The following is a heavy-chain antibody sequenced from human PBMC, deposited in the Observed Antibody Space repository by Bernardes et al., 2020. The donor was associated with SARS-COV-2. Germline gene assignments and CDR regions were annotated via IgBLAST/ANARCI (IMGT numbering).Heavy chain of an antibody. Sequence: SETLSLTCTVSGGSISSGSYYWSWIRQPAGKGLEWIGRIYTSGSTNYNPSLKSRVTITVDTSKNQFSLKLRSVTAADTAVYYCASGGSGPNFDYWGQGTLVTVAS. CDR3: ASGGSGPNFDY. V-gene: IGHV4-61*02. D-gene: IGHD6-19*01. CDR1: GGSISSGSYY. CDR2: IYTSGST. J-gene: IGHJ4*02.